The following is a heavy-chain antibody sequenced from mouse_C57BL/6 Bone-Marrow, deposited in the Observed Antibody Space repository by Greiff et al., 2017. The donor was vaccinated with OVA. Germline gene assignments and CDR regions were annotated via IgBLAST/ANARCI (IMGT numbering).Heavy chain of an antibody. D-gene: IGHD1-1*01. CDR1: GFNIKDDY. V-gene: IGHV14-4*01. J-gene: IGHJ1*03. Sequence: EVQLQQSGAELVRPGASVKLSCTASGFNIKDDYMHWVKQRPEQGLEWIGWIDPENGDTEYASKFQGKATITADTSSNTAYLQLSSLTSEDTAVYDCTRYGSSHWYFDVWGTGTTVTVSS. CDR2: IDPENGDT. CDR3: TRYGSSHWYFDV.